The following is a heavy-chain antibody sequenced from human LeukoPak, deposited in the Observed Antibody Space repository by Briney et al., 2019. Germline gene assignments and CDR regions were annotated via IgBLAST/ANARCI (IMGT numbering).Heavy chain of an antibody. J-gene: IGHJ1*01. CDR2: ISGSGGST. CDR1: GFTFSSYA. CDR3: AKDKSSGWYGYFQH. V-gene: IGHV3-23*01. D-gene: IGHD6-19*01. Sequence: GGSLRLSCAASGFTFSSYAMSWVRQAPGKGLEWVSAISGSGGSTYYADSVRGRFTISRDNSKNTLYLQMNSLRAEDTAVYYCAKDKSSGWYGYFQHWGQGTLVTVSS.